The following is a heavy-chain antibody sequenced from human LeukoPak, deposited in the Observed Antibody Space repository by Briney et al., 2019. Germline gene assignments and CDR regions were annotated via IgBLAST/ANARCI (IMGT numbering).Heavy chain of an antibody. V-gene: IGHV3-23*01. CDR1: GFTFTSHA. J-gene: IGHJ4*02. Sequence: SLRLFCATTGFTFTSHALSYLRHPPGKPLESSSPISCSGGSTYYADSVKGRFTISRDNSKNTLYLQMNSLRAEDTAVYYCALWFGELLPKGDFDYWGQGTLVTVSS. CDR2: ISCSGGST. CDR3: ALWFGELLPKGDFDY. D-gene: IGHD3-10*01.